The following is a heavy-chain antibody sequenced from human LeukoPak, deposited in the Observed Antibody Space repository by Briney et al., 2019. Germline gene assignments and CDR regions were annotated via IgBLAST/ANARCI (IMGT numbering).Heavy chain of an antibody. D-gene: IGHD5-24*01. CDR3: AKNKEMATITPAFDY. CDR2: ISGSGGST. CDR1: GFTFSSYA. V-gene: IGHV3-23*01. Sequence: GGSLRLSCAASGFTFSSYAMSWVRQAPGKGLEWDSAISGSGGSTYYADSVKGRFTISRDNSKNTLYLQMNSLRAEDTAVYYCAKNKEMATITPAFDYWGQGTLVTVSS. J-gene: IGHJ4*02.